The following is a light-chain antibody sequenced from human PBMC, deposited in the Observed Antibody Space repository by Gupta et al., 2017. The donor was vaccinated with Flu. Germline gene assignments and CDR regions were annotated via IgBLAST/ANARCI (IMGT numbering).Light chain of an antibody. CDR3: NSRETYVDYYV. CDR1: SLGGYC. CDR2: GEN. Sequence: TGRITCQGDSLGGYCGSECQQRPGQAPRLVMYGENSRHSGSPERFSGSRSGTTASLTSTGAQAEDEADYFCNSRETYVDYYVFGPGTKVTVL. V-gene: IGLV3-19*01. J-gene: IGLJ1*01.